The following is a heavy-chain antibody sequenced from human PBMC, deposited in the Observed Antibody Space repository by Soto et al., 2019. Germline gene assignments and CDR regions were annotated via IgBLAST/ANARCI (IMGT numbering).Heavy chain of an antibody. CDR1: GFSLSTSGMC. D-gene: IGHD6-13*01. V-gene: IGHV2-70*11. Sequence: SGPTLVNPTETLTLTCTFSGFSLSTSGMCVSWIRQPPGKALEWLARIDWDDDEYYSTSLKTRLTISKDTSKNLVVLTMTNMDTTDTATYYCARTLGSSTLDYWGQGTLVTVSS. J-gene: IGHJ4*02. CDR2: IDWDDDE. CDR3: ARTLGSSTLDY.